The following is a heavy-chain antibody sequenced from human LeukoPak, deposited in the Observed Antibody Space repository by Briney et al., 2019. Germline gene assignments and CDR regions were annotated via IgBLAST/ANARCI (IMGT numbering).Heavy chain of an antibody. V-gene: IGHV4-4*09. CDR3: ASPRSGYRYTSDS. CDR2: ISTSGST. J-gene: IGHJ4*02. Sequence: SETLSLTHAVSAPSISNDYGSWIRQAPGKGLGWIRYISTSGSTNSKPPRKSRVSISLATPKNRFSLNLNVVTATDTPLFYVASPRSGYRYTSDSWGQGALVSVSS. CDR1: APSISNDY. D-gene: IGHD3-22*01.